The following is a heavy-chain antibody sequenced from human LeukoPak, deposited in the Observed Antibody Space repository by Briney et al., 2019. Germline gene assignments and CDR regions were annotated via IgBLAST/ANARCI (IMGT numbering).Heavy chain of an antibody. J-gene: IGHJ6*02. CDR1: GFTFYSYA. Sequence: KPGGSLRLSCAASGFTFYSYAMSWVRQAPGKGLEWVSSISSSSSYIYYADSVKGRFTISRDNAKNSLYLQMNSLRAEDTAVYYCARDRRYYDTSGTVYYDAMDVWGQGTTVTVSS. D-gene: IGHD3-22*01. CDR3: ARDRRYYDTSGTVYYDAMDV. CDR2: ISSSSSYI. V-gene: IGHV3-21*04.